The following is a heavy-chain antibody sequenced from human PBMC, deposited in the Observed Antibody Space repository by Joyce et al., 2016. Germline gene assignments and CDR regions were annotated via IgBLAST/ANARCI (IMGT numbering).Heavy chain of an antibody. J-gene: IGHJ6*02. CDR3: ATSLPSRVGGFQFFGMDV. V-gene: IGHV4-61*01. Sequence: HLQESGPGLVKPSETLSLTCTISGDSFSDTSYYWTWIRQPPGKGLEWLGFIYNSEPTPYNPSLGGRLSISAGAAKKQFSLRLTSVTSADPAVYYCATSLPSRVGGFQFFGMDVWGQGTTVIVS. CDR2: IYNSEPT. CDR1: GDSFSDTSYY. D-gene: IGHD3-10*01.